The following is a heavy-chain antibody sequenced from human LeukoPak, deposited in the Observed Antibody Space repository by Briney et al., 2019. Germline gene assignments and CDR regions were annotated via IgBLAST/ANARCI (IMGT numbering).Heavy chain of an antibody. CDR1: GGSFSGYY. CDR3: ARHGGILAAAGTRAFDI. CDR2: INHSGST. V-gene: IGHV4-34*01. D-gene: IGHD6-13*01. Sequence: SETLSLTCAGYGGSFSGYYWSWIRQPPGKGLEWIWEINHSGSTNYNPSLKSRVTISVDTSKNYISLKLSSVTAADTAVYHCARHGGILAAAGTRAFDIWRQGTMVTVSS. J-gene: IGHJ3*02.